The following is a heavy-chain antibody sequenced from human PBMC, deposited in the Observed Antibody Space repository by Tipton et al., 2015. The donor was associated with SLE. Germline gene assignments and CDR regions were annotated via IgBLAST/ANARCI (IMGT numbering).Heavy chain of an antibody. J-gene: IGHJ4*02. V-gene: IGHV3-7*03. CDR2: IKQDGSEK. CDR3: ARGSIAVAGTFDY. CDR1: GFTFSSYW. Sequence: SLRLSCAASGFTFSSYWMSWVRQAPGKGLEWVANIKQDGSEKYYVDSVKGRFTISRDNAKNSLYLQMNSLRAEDTAVYYCARGSIAVAGTFDYWGQGTLVTVSS. D-gene: IGHD6-19*01.